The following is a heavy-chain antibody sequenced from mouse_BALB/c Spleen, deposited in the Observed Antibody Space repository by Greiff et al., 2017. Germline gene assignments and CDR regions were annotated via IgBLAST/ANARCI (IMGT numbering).Heavy chain of an antibody. CDR2: ISSGGGST. Sequence: DVQLVESGGGLVKPGGSLKLSCAASGFAFSSYDMSWVRQTPEKRLEWVAYISSGGGSTYYPDTVKGRFTISRDNAKNTLYLQMSSLKSEDTAMYYCARRGLLDYYAMDYWGQGTSVTVSS. J-gene: IGHJ4*01. CDR1: GFAFSSYD. V-gene: IGHV5-12-1*01. CDR3: ARRGLLDYYAMDY. D-gene: IGHD2-3*01.